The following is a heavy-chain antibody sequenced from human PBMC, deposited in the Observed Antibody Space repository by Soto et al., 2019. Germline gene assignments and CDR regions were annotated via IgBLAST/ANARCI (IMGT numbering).Heavy chain of an antibody. D-gene: IGHD1-1*01. J-gene: IGHJ4*02. CDR2: MNPNTGNS. Sequence: QVQLVQSGAEVRKPGASVKVSCEASGYTFTSYDISWVRQATGQGLEWMGWMNPNTGNSGYAQKFQGRVTMTSDTSISPAHMELSSLRSEDTAVYYCARRAETNGWNGFGADKYYFDFWGQGTLVTVSS. CDR1: GYTFTSYD. V-gene: IGHV1-8*01. CDR3: ARRAETNGWNGFGADKYYFDF.